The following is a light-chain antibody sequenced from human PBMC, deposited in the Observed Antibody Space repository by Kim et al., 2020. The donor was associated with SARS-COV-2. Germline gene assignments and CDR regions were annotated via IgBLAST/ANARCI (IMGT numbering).Light chain of an antibody. CDR1: RSNIGRNT. CDR3: AAWDDSLNGWV. V-gene: IGLV1-44*01. J-gene: IGLJ3*02. Sequence: ELTQPPSASETPGQRVTISCSGSRSNIGRNTVNWYQQVPGTAPKLLIYSDSKRPSGVPDRFSGSKSGTSASLAIIGLQSEDEADYYCAAWDDSLNGWVFGGGTQLTVL. CDR2: SDS.